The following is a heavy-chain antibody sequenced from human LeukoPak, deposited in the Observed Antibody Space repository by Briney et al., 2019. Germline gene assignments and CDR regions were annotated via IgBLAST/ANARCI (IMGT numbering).Heavy chain of an antibody. CDR1: GGSISSYY. Sequence: SETLSLTCTVSGGSISSYYWSWIRQPPGKGLEWIGYIYYSGSTNYNPSLKSRVTISVDTSKNQFSLKLSSVTAADTAVYYCVRGGSGWYPGGYYFDYWGQGTLVTVSS. CDR3: VRGGSGWYPGGYYFDY. J-gene: IGHJ4*02. V-gene: IGHV4-59*01. D-gene: IGHD6-19*01. CDR2: IYYSGST.